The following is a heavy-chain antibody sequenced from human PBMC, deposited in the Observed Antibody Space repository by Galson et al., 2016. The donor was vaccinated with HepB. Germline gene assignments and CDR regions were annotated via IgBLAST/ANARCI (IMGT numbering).Heavy chain of an antibody. V-gene: IGHV3-33*01. D-gene: IGHD6-13*01. CDR1: GFTFSNYG. J-gene: IGHJ6*03. Sequence: SLRLSCAASGFTFSNYGMHWVRQAPGKGLEWVAMLWYDEESKYYADSVKGRFTISRENADNSVFLQVNSLRVEDTAVYYCARGMAARMDVWGKGTTVIVSS. CDR3: ARGMAARMDV. CDR2: LWYDEESK.